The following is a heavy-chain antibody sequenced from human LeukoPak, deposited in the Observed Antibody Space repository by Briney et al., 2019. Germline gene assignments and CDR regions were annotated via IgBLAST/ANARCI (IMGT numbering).Heavy chain of an antibody. J-gene: IGHJ5*02. Sequence: SETLSLTCTVSGGSISSHYWSWIRQPPGKGLEWIGYIYYSGSTNYNPSLKSRVTISVDTSKNQFPLKLSSVTAADTAVYYCARGVVPAATNWFDPWGQGTLVTVSS. CDR1: GGSISSHY. CDR2: IYYSGST. V-gene: IGHV4-59*11. CDR3: ARGVVPAATNWFDP. D-gene: IGHD2-2*01.